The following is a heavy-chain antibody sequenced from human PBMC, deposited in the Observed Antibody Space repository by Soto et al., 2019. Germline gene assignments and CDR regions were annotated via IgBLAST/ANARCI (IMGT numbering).Heavy chain of an antibody. CDR3: ARHMLSDDILTYGMDV. CDR1: GYSFTSYW. V-gene: IGHV5-10-1*04. CDR2: IDPSDSYT. Sequence: GESLKISCKGSGYSFTSYWISWVRQMPGKGLEWMGRIDPSDSYTNYSPSFQGQVTISADKSISTAYLQWSSLKASDTAMYYCARHMLSDDILTYGMDVWGQGTTVTVSS. J-gene: IGHJ6*02. D-gene: IGHD3-9*01.